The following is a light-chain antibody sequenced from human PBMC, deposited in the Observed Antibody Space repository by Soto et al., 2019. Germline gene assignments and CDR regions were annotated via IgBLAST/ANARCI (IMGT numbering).Light chain of an antibody. V-gene: IGKV3-20*01. CDR3: KQYGTSPLT. CDR2: GVS. CDR1: QSVGSTY. J-gene: IGKJ3*01. Sequence: EIVWTQSPGTLSLSPGERATLSCRASQSVGSTYLAWYQQKPGQAPKLLIYGVSSRATGIPDRLSGSGSGTDFTLTISRMEPEDFAVYYCKQYGTSPLTFGPGTKVDI.